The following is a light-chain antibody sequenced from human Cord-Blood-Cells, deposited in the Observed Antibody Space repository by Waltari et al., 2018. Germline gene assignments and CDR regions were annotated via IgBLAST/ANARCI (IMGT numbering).Light chain of an antibody. CDR2: DVS. J-gene: IGLJ2*01. Sequence: QSALTQPRSVSGSPGQSVTISCTGTSSDVGGCNYVSWYQQHPGKAPKLMIYDVSKRPSGVPDRFSGSKSGNTASLTISGLQAEDEADYYCCSYAGSDVVFGGGTKLTVL. V-gene: IGLV2-11*01. CDR3: CSYAGSDVV. CDR1: SSDVGGCNY.